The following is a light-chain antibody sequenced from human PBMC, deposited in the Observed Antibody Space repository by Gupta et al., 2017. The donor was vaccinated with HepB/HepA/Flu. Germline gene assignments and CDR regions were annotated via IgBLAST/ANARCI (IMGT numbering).Light chain of an antibody. CDR1: SSDVGGYNY. J-gene: IGLJ3*02. CDR2: DVS. Sequence: QSALTQPASVSGSPGQSITISCTGTSSDVGGYNYVSWYQQHPGKAPKFLIYDVSNRPSGVSNRFSGSKSGNTASLTISGLQAEDEGDYYCTSYTSSNTLVFGGGTKLTVL. CDR3: TSYTSSNTLV. V-gene: IGLV2-14*03.